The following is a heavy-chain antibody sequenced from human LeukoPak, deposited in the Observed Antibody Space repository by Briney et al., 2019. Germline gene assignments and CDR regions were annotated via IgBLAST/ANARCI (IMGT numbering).Heavy chain of an antibody. Sequence: GGSLRLSCAASGFTFSSYAMSWVRQAPGKGLEWVSAISGSGGSTYYADSVKGRSTISRDNSKNTLYLQMNSLRAEDTAVYYCAKETTVTLYYYYGMDVWGQGTTVTVSS. CDR2: ISGSGGST. D-gene: IGHD4-17*01. CDR3: AKETTVTLYYYYGMDV. J-gene: IGHJ6*02. V-gene: IGHV3-23*01. CDR1: GFTFSSYA.